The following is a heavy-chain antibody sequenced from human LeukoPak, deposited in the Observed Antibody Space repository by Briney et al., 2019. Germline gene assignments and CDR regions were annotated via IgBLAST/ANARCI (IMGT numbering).Heavy chain of an antibody. D-gene: IGHD6-19*01. CDR1: GGFISNYY. CDR3: ARRAPGSGWYFDY. J-gene: IGHJ4*02. Sequence: SETLSLTCTVSGGFISNYYWTWVRQPPATGLEWIGRIYTSGSTNYNPSLKSRVTMSVDTSKNQFSLKLSSVTAADTAVYYCARRAPGSGWYFDYWGQGTLVTVSS. CDR2: IYTSGST. V-gene: IGHV4-4*07.